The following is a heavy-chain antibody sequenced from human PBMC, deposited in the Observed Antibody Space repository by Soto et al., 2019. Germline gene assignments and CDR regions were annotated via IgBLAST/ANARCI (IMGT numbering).Heavy chain of an antibody. Sequence: SVKVSCKASGGTFSSYAISWVRQAPGQGLEWMGGIIPIFGTANYAQKFQGRVTITADKSTSTAYMELSSLRSEDTAVYYCARHLAVLDGSGSYPDYWGQGTLVTVSS. CDR3: ARHLAVLDGSGSYPDY. V-gene: IGHV1-69*06. D-gene: IGHD3-10*01. CDR2: IIPIFGTA. J-gene: IGHJ4*02. CDR1: GGTFSSYA.